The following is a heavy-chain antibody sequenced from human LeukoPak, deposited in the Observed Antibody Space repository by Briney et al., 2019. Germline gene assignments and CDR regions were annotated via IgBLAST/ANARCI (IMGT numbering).Heavy chain of an antibody. D-gene: IGHD1-26*01. Sequence: PGGSLRLSCAASGFTVSSNYMSWVRQAPGKGLEWVSVIYSGGSTYYADSVKGRFTISRDNSKNTLYLQMNSLRAEDTAVYYCAREVWWYSGSYPTPIFDYWGQGTLVTVSS. CDR3: AREVWWYSGSYPTPIFDY. CDR2: IYSGGST. V-gene: IGHV3-66*01. J-gene: IGHJ4*02. CDR1: GFTVSSNY.